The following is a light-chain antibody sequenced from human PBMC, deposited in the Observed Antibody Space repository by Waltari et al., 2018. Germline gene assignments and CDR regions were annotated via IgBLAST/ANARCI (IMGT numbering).Light chain of an antibody. V-gene: IGKV1-27*01. CDR1: QGISHY. J-gene: IGKJ4*01. CDR3: QKYNQWPLT. CDR2: GAS. Sequence: DIQMTQSPSSLSASVGDRVTITCRAIQGISHYLAWWQHKPGKVPNLLIYGASTLRSGVPSRFSGSGSGTEFTLTISSLQPEDVATYYCQKYNQWPLTFGRGTKVEIK.